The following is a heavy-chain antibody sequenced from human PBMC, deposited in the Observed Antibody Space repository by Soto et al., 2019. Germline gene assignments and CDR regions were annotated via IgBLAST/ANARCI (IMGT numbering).Heavy chain of an antibody. CDR3: ARGLRGIVVAGFQNAFDI. Sequence: GSVKVSCKASGYTFTSYGISWVRQAPGQGLEWMGWISAYNGNTNYAQKLQGRVTMTTDTSTSTAYMELRSLRSDDTAVYYCARGLRGIVVAGFQNAFDIWGQGTMVTVS. D-gene: IGHD6-19*01. V-gene: IGHV1-18*01. CDR1: GYTFTSYG. J-gene: IGHJ3*02. CDR2: ISAYNGNT.